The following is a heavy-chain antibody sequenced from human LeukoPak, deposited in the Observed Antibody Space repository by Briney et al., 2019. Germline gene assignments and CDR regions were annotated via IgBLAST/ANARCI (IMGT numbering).Heavy chain of an antibody. V-gene: IGHV6-1*01. CDR2: TYYRSKWYN. CDR1: GDSVSSNSAA. CDR3: ARGVYTYYYDSSGYYNAEYFQH. Sequence: SQTLSLTCAISGDSVSSNSAAWNWIRQSPPRGLEWLGRTYYRSKWYNDYAVSVKSRITINPDTSKNQFSLQLNSVTPEDTAVYYCARGVYTYYYDSSGYYNAEYFQHWGQGTLVTVSS. J-gene: IGHJ1*01. D-gene: IGHD3-22*01.